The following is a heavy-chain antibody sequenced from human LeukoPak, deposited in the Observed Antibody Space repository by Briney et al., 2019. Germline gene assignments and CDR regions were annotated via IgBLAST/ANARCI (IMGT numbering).Heavy chain of an antibody. Sequence: SETLSLTCTVSGGSISSGSYYWSWIRQPAGKGLEWIGRIYTSGGTNYNPSLKSRVTISVDTSKNQFSLKLSSVTAADTAVYYCARGTLYCSSTSCLKYYFDYWGQGTLVTVSS. J-gene: IGHJ4*02. CDR3: ARGTLYCSSTSCLKYYFDY. D-gene: IGHD2-2*01. CDR2: IYTSGGT. V-gene: IGHV4-61*02. CDR1: GGSISSGSYY.